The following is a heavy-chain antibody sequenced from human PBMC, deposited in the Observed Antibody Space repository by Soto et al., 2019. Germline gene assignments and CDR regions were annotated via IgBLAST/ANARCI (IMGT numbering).Heavy chain of an antibody. CDR2: IIPIFGTA. CDR3: AIGLRFLEWVPSNYYYGMDV. V-gene: IGHV1-69*13. J-gene: IGHJ6*02. D-gene: IGHD3-3*01. CDR1: GGTFSSYA. Sequence: ASVKVSCKASGGTFSSYAISWVRQAPGQGLEWMGGIIPIFGTANYAQKFQGRVTITADESTSTAYMELSSLRSEDTAVYYCAIGLRFLEWVPSNYYYGMDVWGQGTTVTVSS.